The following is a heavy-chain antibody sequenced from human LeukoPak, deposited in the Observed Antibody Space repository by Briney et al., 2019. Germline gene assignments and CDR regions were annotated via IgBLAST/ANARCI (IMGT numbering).Heavy chain of an antibody. CDR1: GFTFSDYL. CDR2: IKADGSEK. Sequence: GGSLRLSCAASGFTFSDYLMTWVRQAPGKGLEWVADIKADGSEKYYADSVRGRFTIIRDNAKNSLYLQMNSLRAEDTAVYYCARDGSGRVPEMSAPDYWGQGTLVTVSS. CDR3: ARDGSGRVPEMSAPDY. J-gene: IGHJ4*02. D-gene: IGHD3-10*01. V-gene: IGHV3-7*01.